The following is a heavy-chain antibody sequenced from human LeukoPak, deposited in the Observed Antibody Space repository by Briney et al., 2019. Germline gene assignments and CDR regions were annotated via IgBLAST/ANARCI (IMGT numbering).Heavy chain of an antibody. CDR3: ARKGYSSSTSCYPFDY. V-gene: IGHV1-18*01. D-gene: IGHD2-2*01. Sequence: ASVKVSCKASGYTFTSYGISWVRQAPGQGLEWMGWISAYNGNTNYAQKLQGRVTMTTDTSTSTAYMELRSLRSDDTAVYYCARKGYSSSTSCYPFDYWGQGTLVTVSS. CDR2: ISAYNGNT. CDR1: GYTFTSYG. J-gene: IGHJ4*02.